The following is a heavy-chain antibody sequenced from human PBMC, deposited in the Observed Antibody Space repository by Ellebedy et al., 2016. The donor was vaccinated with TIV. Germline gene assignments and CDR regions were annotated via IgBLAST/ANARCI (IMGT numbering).Heavy chain of an antibody. CDR3: AKEPIYYGPGVPDY. CDR1: GFTFSSYA. D-gene: IGHD3-10*01. V-gene: IGHV3-23*01. Sequence: GESLKISXAASGFTFSSYAMSWVRQAPGKGLEWVSAISGSGGSTYYADSMKGRFTISRDNSKNTLYLQMNSLRAEDTAVYYCAKEPIYYGPGVPDYWGQGTLVTVSS. CDR2: ISGSGGST. J-gene: IGHJ4*02.